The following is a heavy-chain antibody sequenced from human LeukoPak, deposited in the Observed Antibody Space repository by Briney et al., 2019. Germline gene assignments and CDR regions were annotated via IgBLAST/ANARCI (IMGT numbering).Heavy chain of an antibody. Sequence: SVKVSCKASGGTFSSYAISWVRQAPGQGLEWMGRIIPILGIANYAQKFQGRVTITADKSTSTAYMELSSLRSEDTAVYYCARDPDSSGYYDYWGQGTLVTVSS. CDR1: GGTFSSYA. CDR3: ARDPDSSGYYDY. CDR2: IIPILGIA. D-gene: IGHD3-22*01. V-gene: IGHV1-69*04. J-gene: IGHJ4*02.